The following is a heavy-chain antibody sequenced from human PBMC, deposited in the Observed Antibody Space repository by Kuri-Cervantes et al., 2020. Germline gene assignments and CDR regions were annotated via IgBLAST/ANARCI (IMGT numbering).Heavy chain of an antibody. J-gene: IGHJ4*02. D-gene: IGHD2-21*02. CDR1: GFTFNNYW. V-gene: IGHV3-7*01. Sequence: GGSLRLSCAASGFTFNNYWMHWVRQAPGKGLEWVANIKQDGSEKNYVDSVRGRFTISRDNAKNSLYLQMNSLRGEDTAIYYCARGLVVVTAKDYFDYWGQGTLVTGAS. CDR3: ARGLVVVTAKDYFDY. CDR2: IKQDGSEK.